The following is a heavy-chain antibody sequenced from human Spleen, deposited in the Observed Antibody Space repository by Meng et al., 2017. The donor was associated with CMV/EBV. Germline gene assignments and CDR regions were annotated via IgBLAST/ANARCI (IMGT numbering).Heavy chain of an antibody. V-gene: IGHV4-39*01. CDR1: GGSISSSSYY. D-gene: IGHD6-6*01. CDR2: IYYSGST. CDR3: ASPSGRVRARPYNYYYYGMDV. J-gene: IGHJ6*02. Sequence: GSLRLSCTVSGGSISSSSYYWGWIRQPPGKGLEWIGSIYYSGSTYYNPSLKSRVTISVDTSKNQFSLKLSSVTAADTAVYYCASPSGRVRARPYNYYYYGMDVWGQGTTVTVSS.